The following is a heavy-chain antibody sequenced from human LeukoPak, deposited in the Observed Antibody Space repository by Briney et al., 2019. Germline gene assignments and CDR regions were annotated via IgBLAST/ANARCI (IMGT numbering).Heavy chain of an antibody. CDR2: IGSRTTYI. J-gene: IGHJ6*03. Sequence: GGSLRLSCAASGFTFSSYEMNWVRQAPGKGLEWVSSIGSRTTYIYYADSVKGRFTISRDNAKNSLYLQMNSLRDEDTAVYYCARDQQYYYYYMDVWGKGTTVSVSS. CDR1: GFTFSSYE. V-gene: IGHV3-21*01. CDR3: ARDQQYYYYYMDV.